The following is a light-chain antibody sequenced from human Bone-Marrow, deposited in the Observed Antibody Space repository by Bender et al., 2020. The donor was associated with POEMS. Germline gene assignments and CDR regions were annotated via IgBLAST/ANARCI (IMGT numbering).Light chain of an antibody. CDR1: KLWDKY. CDR3: QAWDSSVV. CDR2: QDN. Sequence: SYDLIQAPSMSVSPGRTASITCSGDKLWDKYICWYQQKPGQSPLLVIYQDNKRPSGIPERFSGTNSGNTATLTISGTQALDEADYYCQAWDSSVVFGGGTKLTVL. V-gene: IGLV3-1*01. J-gene: IGLJ2*01.